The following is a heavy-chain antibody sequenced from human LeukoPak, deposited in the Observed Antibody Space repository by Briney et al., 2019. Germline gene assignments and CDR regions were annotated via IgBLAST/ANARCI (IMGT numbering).Heavy chain of an antibody. V-gene: IGHV4-59*01. J-gene: IGHJ6*03. CDR3: ARDLHPTMGSYYYMDV. D-gene: IGHD5-24*01. CDR2: IYYSGST. Sequence: RASETLSLTCTVSGGSISSYYWSWIRQPPGKGLEWIGYIYYSGSTNYNPSLKSRVTISVDTSKNQFSLKLSSVTAADTAVYYCARDLHPTMGSYYYMDVWGKGTTVTVSS. CDR1: GGSISSYY.